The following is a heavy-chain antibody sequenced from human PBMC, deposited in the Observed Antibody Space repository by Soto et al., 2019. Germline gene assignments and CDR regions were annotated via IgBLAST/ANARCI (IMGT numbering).Heavy chain of an antibody. J-gene: IGHJ6*03. CDR3: ADSGSYTDV. V-gene: IGHV3-7*01. CDR1: GFTFSSYW. CDR2: IKEDGSEK. Sequence: EVQLVESGGGLVQPGGSLRLSCAASGFTFSSYWMTWVRQAPGKGLEWVANIKEDGSEKYYVDSVKCRFTISRDNAKNSVYLRMNSLRAEDTAVYYCADSGSYTDVWGKGTTVTVSS. D-gene: IGHD5-12*01.